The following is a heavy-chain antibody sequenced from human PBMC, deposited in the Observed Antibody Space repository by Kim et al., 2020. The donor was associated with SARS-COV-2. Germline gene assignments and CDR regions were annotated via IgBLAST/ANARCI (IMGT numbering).Heavy chain of an antibody. CDR1: GFTFSSYG. J-gene: IGHJ4*02. V-gene: IGHV3-30*18. CDR2: ISYDGSNK. D-gene: IGHD6-19*01. CDR3: AKTYSRIAVAVPNYYFDY. Sequence: GGSLRLSCAASGFTFSSYGMHWVRLAPGKGLEWVAVISYDGSNKYYADSVKGRFTISRDNSKNTLYLQMNSLRAEDTAVYYCAKTYSRIAVAVPNYYFDYWGQGTLVTVSS.